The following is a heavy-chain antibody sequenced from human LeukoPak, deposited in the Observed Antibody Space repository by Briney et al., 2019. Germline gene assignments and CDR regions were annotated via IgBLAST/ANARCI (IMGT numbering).Heavy chain of an antibody. Sequence: SETLSLTCTVSGGSISNYYWNWIRQPPGKGLEWIGYIYTSGSTNYNPSLKSRFTISVDTSKNQFSLKLTSVTAADTAVYYCARLGTRRSSSSYFDYWGQGTLVTVSS. V-gene: IGHV4-4*09. CDR3: ARLGTRRSSSSYFDY. D-gene: IGHD6-6*01. J-gene: IGHJ4*02. CDR2: IYTSGST. CDR1: GGSISNYY.